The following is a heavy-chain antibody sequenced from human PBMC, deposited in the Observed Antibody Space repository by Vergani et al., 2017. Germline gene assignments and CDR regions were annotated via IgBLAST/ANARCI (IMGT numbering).Heavy chain of an antibody. J-gene: IGHJ4*02. V-gene: IGHV4-59*01. D-gene: IGHD1-14*01. CDR3: ARSIVSRNPPDYCDN. CDR1: GGSLSGYY. CDR2: VEDSGYF. Sequence: QVQLQESGPGLVRPSETLSLTCTVSGGSLSGYYWNWIRQTPGEGLEWIGYVEDSGYFNYNPSLKTRVSMSSDTSNNQFSLMLSSVTVADTAVYYCARSIVSRNPPDYCDNGGQGTLVTVSS.